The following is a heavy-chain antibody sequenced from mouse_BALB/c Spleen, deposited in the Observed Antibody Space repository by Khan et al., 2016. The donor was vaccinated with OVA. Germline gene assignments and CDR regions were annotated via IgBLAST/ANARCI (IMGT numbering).Heavy chain of an antibody. CDR1: GYTFTTYC. Sequence: QVQLQQSGAELAKPGASVKMSCKASGYTFTTYCMHWVKQRPGQGLEWIGYINPTSGYTDYNEKFKDRATLSADKSSSTAYMQLSSLTSEDSAVYYCTRDRIDYWGQGTTLTVSS. CDR2: INPTSGYT. CDR3: TRDRIDY. J-gene: IGHJ2*01. V-gene: IGHV1-7*01.